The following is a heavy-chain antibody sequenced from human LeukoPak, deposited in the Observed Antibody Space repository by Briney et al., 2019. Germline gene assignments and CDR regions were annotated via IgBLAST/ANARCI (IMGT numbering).Heavy chain of an antibody. Sequence: ASVKVSCKASGYTFTSYDINWVRQATGQGLEWMGWMNPNSGNTGYAQKVQGRVTMTRNTSISTAYMGLSSIRSEDTAVYYCPRGRVATYYYDSSGDGHAFHIWGQGTMVTVSS. CDR3: PRGRVATYYYDSSGDGHAFHI. CDR1: GYTFTSYD. J-gene: IGHJ3*02. V-gene: IGHV1-8*01. CDR2: MNPNSGNT. D-gene: IGHD3-22*01.